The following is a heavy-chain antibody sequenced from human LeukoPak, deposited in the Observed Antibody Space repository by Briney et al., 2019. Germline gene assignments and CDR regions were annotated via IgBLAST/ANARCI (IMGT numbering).Heavy chain of an antibody. CDR1: GFSFSSYA. CDR3: AKSGYNRFDY. V-gene: IGHV3-30*04. D-gene: IGHD5-24*01. J-gene: IGHJ4*02. Sequence: GGSLRLSCAASGFSFSSYAMHWVRQAPGKGLDWVAVISYDGSNKKYADSVKGRFTISRDNSKNTLYLQMNSLRADDTAVYYCAKSGYNRFDYWGQGTLVTVSS. CDR2: ISYDGSNK.